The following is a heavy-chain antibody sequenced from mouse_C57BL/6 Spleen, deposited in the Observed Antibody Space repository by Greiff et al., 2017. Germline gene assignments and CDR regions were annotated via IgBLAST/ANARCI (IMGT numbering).Heavy chain of an antibody. CDR1: GFTFSDYG. Sequence: EVQLVESGGGLVKPGGSLKLSCAASGFTFSDYGMHWVRQAPEKGLEWVAYISGGSSTIYYADTVKGRFTISRDNAKNTLFLQMTSLRSEDTAMYYCARVGSGYYWDYWGQGTTRTVSS. D-gene: IGHD6-1*01. V-gene: IGHV5-17*01. CDR3: ARVGSGYYWDY. CDR2: ISGGSSTI. J-gene: IGHJ2*01.